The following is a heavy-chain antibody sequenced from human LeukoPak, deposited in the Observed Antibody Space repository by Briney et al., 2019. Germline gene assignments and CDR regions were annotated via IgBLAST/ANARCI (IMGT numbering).Heavy chain of an antibody. J-gene: IGHJ4*02. CDR1: GGSFSAYY. D-gene: IGHD1-1*01. V-gene: IGHV4-34*01. CDR2: INHRGYT. CDR3: ARGPTISETGYFDY. Sequence: SETVSLTCAVYGGSFSAYYWSWIRQSPGKGLEWIAEINHRGYTNYNPSVKSRVSISVDTSKNQFSLKVTSLTAADTAVYYCARGPTISETGYFDYWGQGTLVTVSS.